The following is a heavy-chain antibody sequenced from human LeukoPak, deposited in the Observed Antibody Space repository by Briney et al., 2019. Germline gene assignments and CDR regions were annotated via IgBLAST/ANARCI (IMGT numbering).Heavy chain of an antibody. Sequence: SETLSLTCTVSGGSVHSYDHYWAWIRQPPGKGLEWMGTIYSSGTTSYNPSLKSRVTISVDTSSNHFYLNLISVTAADTALYYCARQPHSYGPDYYYYYMDLWGTGTTATVSS. V-gene: IGHV4-39*01. J-gene: IGHJ6*03. CDR1: GGSVHSYDHY. CDR3: ARQPHSYGPDYYYYYMDL. D-gene: IGHD5-18*01. CDR2: IYSSGTT.